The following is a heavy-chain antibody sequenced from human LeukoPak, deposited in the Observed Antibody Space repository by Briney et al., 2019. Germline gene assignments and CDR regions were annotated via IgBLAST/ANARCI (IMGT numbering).Heavy chain of an antibody. CDR2: IYYSGST. J-gene: IGHJ4*02. D-gene: IGHD2-21*02. V-gene: IGHV4-39*01. CDR3: ASGAAYCGGDCPPGPVDY. CDR1: GGSISSSSYY. Sequence: PSETLSLTCTVSGGSISSSSYYWGWIRQPPGKGLEWIGSIYYSGSTYYNPSLKSRVTISVDTSKNQFSLKLSSVTAADTAVYYCASGAAYCGGDCPPGPVDYWGQGTLATVSS.